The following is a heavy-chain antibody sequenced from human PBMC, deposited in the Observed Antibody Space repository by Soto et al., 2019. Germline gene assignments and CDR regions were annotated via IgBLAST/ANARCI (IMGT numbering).Heavy chain of an antibody. CDR2: IYYSGST. Sequence: PSETLSLTCTVSGGSISSSSYYWGWIRQPPGKGLEWIGSIYYSGSTYYNPSLKSRVTISVDTSKNQFSLKLSSVTAADTAVYYCARAVRDASNYYGPGAMDVWGQGTTVTVSS. J-gene: IGHJ6*02. D-gene: IGHD3-16*01. CDR1: GGSISSSSYY. CDR3: ARAVRDASNYYGPGAMDV. V-gene: IGHV4-39*07.